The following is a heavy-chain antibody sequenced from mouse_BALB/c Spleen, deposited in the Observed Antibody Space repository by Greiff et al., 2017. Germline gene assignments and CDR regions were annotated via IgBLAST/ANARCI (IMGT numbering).Heavy chain of an antibody. CDR3: AREIGSYGNYDY. Sequence: EVQLQESGPGLVKPSQSLSLTCSVTGYSITSGYYWNWIRQFPGNKLEWMGYISYDGSNNYNPSLKNRISITRDTSKNQFFLKLNSVTTEDTATYYCAREIGSYGNYDYWGQGTTLTVSS. CDR2: ISYDGSN. CDR1: GYSITSGYY. V-gene: IGHV3-6*02. D-gene: IGHD2-1*01. J-gene: IGHJ2*01.